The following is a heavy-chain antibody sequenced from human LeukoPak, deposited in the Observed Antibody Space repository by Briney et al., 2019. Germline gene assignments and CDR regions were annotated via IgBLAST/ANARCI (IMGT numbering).Heavy chain of an antibody. J-gene: IGHJ4*02. Sequence: PGRSLRLSCAASGFTFSSYAMHWVRQAPGKGREGVAVISYDGSNKYYADSVKGGFTISRDNSKNTLYLQMNSLRAEDTAVYYCARVAPYDYWGQGTLVTVSS. CDR2: ISYDGSNK. CDR3: ARVAPYDY. D-gene: IGHD2-15*01. V-gene: IGHV3-30-3*01. CDR1: GFTFSSYA.